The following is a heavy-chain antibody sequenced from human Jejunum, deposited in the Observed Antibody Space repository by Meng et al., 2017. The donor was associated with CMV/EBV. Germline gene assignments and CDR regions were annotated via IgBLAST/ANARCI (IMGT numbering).Heavy chain of an antibody. J-gene: IGHJ5*02. D-gene: IGHD3-3*01. CDR3: VREEGVVASRGNRFDP. Sequence: YWMHWALQAPGQGPVWVSRINHDGSHTWYADSVKGRFTTSNDNTKNTLYLQMNSLRVEDTAVYYCVREEGVVASRGNRFDPWGPGTLVTVSS. V-gene: IGHV3-74*01. CDR1: YW. CDR2: INHDGSHT.